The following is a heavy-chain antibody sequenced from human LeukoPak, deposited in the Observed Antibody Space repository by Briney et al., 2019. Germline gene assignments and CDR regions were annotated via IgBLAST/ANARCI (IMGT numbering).Heavy chain of an antibody. Sequence: SQSLSLTWPVSGGSTSSVGYYWGWLRQHPGKGLEWTAYIYYTGSTKYNPSLKSRVTISLDTSKNQFSLRLSSVSAADSAVYYCARHGSMIWRSFYDYWGQGTLVTISS. CDR1: GGSTSSVGYY. V-gene: IGHV4-61*05. J-gene: IGHJ4*02. CDR3: ARHGSMIWRSFYDY. CDR2: IYYTGST. D-gene: IGHD2-2*03.